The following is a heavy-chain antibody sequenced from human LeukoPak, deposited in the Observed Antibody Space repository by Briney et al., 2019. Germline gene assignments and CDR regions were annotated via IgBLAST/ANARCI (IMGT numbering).Heavy chain of an antibody. J-gene: IGHJ6*03. CDR3: AADRRLGRPYYYYYYMDV. D-gene: IGHD3-10*01. CDR1: GYTFTSYD. V-gene: IGHV1-8*03. Sequence: ASVKVSCKASGYTFTSYDINWVRQATGQGLEWMGWMNPNSGNTGYAQKFQERVTITRDMSTSTAYMELSSLRSEDTAVYYCAADRRLGRPYYYYYYMDVWGKGTTVTVSS. CDR2: MNPNSGNT.